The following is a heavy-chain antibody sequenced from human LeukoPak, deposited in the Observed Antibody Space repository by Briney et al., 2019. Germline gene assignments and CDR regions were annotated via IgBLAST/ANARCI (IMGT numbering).Heavy chain of an antibody. Sequence: SETLSLTCRVSGVSISSGSNYWGWIRQPPGKTLEWIGSIYSSGSTYYNSSLKSRVIILIDTAKNHFSLNLSSVTAADTAVYYCARHFRLLSWFDPWGQGTLVTVSS. D-gene: IGHD2-8*01. CDR2: IYSSGST. J-gene: IGHJ5*02. V-gene: IGHV4-39*07. CDR1: GVSISSGSNY. CDR3: ARHFRLLSWFDP.